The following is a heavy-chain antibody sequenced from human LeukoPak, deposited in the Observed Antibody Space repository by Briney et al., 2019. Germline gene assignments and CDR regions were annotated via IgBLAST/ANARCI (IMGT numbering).Heavy chain of an antibody. Sequence: GWSLTLSCAASGFTFSNAWMSWLRQAPGKGLEWVGRIKCKTYGGTTDYAAPVKGRFTISRDSKNTLYLQMNSLKTEDTGVYYCTTDSVVPAANNNGFDPWGEGTLVTVPS. D-gene: IGHD2-2*01. CDR1: GFTFSNAW. J-gene: IGHJ5*02. CDR3: TTDSVVPAANNNGFDP. CDR2: IKCKTYGGTT. V-gene: IGHV3-15*01.